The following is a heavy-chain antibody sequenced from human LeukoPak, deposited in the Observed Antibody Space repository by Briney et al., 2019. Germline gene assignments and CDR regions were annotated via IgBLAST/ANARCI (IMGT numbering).Heavy chain of an antibody. D-gene: IGHD3-22*01. CDR3: AGYYDSGSRGENIDY. CDR1: GGSFSGYY. Sequence: PSETLSLTCAVYGGSFSGYYWSWIRQPPGKGLEWIGEINHSGSTNYNPSLKSRVTISVDTSKNEFSLKLSSVTAADTAVYYCAGYYDSGSRGENIDYWGQGNLVTVSS. V-gene: IGHV4-34*01. CDR2: INHSGST. J-gene: IGHJ4*02.